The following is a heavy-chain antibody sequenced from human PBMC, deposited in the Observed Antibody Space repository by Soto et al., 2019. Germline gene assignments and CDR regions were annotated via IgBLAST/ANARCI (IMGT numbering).Heavy chain of an antibody. Sequence: VQLVESGGGLVQPGGSLRLSCAASGFTFSSYSMNWVRQAPGTGLEWVSYISSSSSTIYYADSVKGRFTISRDNAKHSLYLQRNSLRDEDTAVYYCARDNDFWSGYYPFDYWGQGTLVTVSS. D-gene: IGHD3-3*01. CDR1: GFTFSSYS. J-gene: IGHJ4*02. V-gene: IGHV3-48*02. CDR2: ISSSSSTI. CDR3: ARDNDFWSGYYPFDY.